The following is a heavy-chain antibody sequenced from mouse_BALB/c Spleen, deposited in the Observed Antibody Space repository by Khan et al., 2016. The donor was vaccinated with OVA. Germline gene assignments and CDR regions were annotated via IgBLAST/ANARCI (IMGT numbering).Heavy chain of an antibody. CDR2: ISGDSNTI. CDR3: ATSYFYGYYFDY. Sequence: EVELVESGGGLVQPGGSRKLSCAASGFTFNNYGMHWVRQAPEKGLEWVAYISGDSNTIYYVDSVTGLFTIYRDNPRNTLLKKMTSLMYEETAMYYGATSYFYGYYFDYWGPGTTLTVS. D-gene: IGHD1-1*01. CDR1: GFTFNNYG. J-gene: IGHJ2*01. V-gene: IGHV5-17*02.